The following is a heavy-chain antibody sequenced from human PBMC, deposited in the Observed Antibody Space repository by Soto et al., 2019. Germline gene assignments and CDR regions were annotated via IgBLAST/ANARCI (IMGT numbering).Heavy chain of an antibody. J-gene: IGHJ4*02. CDR1: GFTFSSYT. Sequence: PGGSLRLSCAASGFTFSSYTMSWVRQAPGKGLEWVSAISGSGGSTYYADSVKGRFTISRDNSKNTLYLQMNSLRAEDTAVYYCAKTPRMYYDILTGYYNANYFDYWGQGTLVTSPQ. CDR2: ISGSGGST. V-gene: IGHV3-23*01. D-gene: IGHD3-9*01. CDR3: AKTPRMYYDILTGYYNANYFDY.